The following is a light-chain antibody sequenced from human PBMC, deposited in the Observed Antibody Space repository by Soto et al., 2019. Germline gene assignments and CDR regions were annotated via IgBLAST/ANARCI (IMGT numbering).Light chain of an antibody. CDR2: GAS. CDR1: QSVNSNY. CDR3: KQYGRSAIT. Sequence: EIVLTQSPGTLSLSPGERATLSCRASQSVNSNYLAWYQQKSGQAPRLLIYGASSRATGIPDKFSGSGSGTDFTLTISRLEPEDFVAYYCKQYGRSAITFGQVTRLKIK. V-gene: IGKV3-20*01. J-gene: IGKJ5*01.